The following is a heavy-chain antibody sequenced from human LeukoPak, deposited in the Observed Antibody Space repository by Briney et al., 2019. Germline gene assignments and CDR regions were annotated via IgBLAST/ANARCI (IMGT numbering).Heavy chain of an antibody. CDR3: ARAIRYQLLSDY. CDR2: MNPNSGNT. V-gene: IGHV1-8*03. Sequence: ASVKVSCKTSGYTFSTYDINWVRQAAGQGLEWMGWMNPNSGNTGCAQKFQGRATITRDTSITTAYLELSSLRSEDTAVYYCARAIRYQLLSDYWGQGTLVTVSS. J-gene: IGHJ4*02. CDR1: GYTFSTYD. D-gene: IGHD2-2*01.